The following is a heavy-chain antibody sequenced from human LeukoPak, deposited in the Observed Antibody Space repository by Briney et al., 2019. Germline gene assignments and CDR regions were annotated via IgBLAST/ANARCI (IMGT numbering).Heavy chain of an antibody. J-gene: IGHJ4*02. V-gene: IGHV3-7*05. CDR2: IKQDGSEK. CDR3: ARDDYLGY. Sequence: GGSLRLSCAASGFTFSSYEMNWVRQAPGRGLERVAHIKQDGSEKNYVDPVKGRFTISRDNARNPVYLQMNSLRAEDTAVYYCARDDYLGYWGQGTLVTVSS. CDR1: GFTFSSYE. D-gene: IGHD3-16*01.